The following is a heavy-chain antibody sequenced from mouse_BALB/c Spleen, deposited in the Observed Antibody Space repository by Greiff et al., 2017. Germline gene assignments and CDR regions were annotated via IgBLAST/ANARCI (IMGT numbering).Heavy chain of an antibody. CDR3: ARESSPAWFAY. CDR2: ISSGGSYT. V-gene: IGHV5-9-4*01. J-gene: IGHJ3*01. D-gene: IGHD1-1*01. CDR1: GFTFSSYA. Sequence: EVQLVESGGGLVKPGGSLKLSCAASGFTFSSYAMSWVRQSPEKRLEWVAEISSGGSYTYYPDTVTGRFTISRDNAKNTLYLEMSSLRSEDTAMYYCARESSPAWFAYWGQGTLVTVSA.